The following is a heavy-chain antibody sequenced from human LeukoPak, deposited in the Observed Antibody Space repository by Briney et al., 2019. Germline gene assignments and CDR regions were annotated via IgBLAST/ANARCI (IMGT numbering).Heavy chain of an antibody. D-gene: IGHD3-3*01. Sequence: SETLSLTCTVSGGSISSYYWSWIRQPPGKGLEWIGYIYYSESTNYNPSLKSRVTISVDTSKNQFSLKLSSVTAADTAVYYCATNSDFWSGYYIYYYHYMDVWGKGTTVTVSS. CDR3: ATNSDFWSGYYIYYYHYMDV. J-gene: IGHJ6*03. CDR2: IYYSEST. V-gene: IGHV4-59*01. CDR1: GGSISSYY.